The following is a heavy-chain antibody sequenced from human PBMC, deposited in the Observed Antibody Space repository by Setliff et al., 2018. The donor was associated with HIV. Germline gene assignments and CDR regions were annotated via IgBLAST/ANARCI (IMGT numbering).Heavy chain of an antibody. J-gene: IGHJ4*02. Sequence: LSLTCAVYGESLSGDAWMNWVRQAPGKGLEWVAVIWYDGSKKYYGDSVKGRFTISRDSSKNTLFLQMNGLRADDTAVYYCAKDYYYGSGTYSNAYFDYWGQGTLVTVSS. CDR1: GESLSGDA. D-gene: IGHD3-10*01. CDR2: IWYDGSKK. CDR3: AKDYYYGSGTYSNAYFDY. V-gene: IGHV3-30*18.